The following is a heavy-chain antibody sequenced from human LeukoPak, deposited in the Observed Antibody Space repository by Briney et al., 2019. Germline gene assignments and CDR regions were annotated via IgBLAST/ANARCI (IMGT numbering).Heavy chain of an antibody. CDR1: GGTFSSYA. CDR2: IIPIFGTA. D-gene: IGHD4-23*01. CDR3: ARAGGYYYGMDV. J-gene: IGHJ6*02. Sequence: GSSVKVSCKASGGTFSSYAISWVRQAPGQGLEWMGGIIPIFGTANYAQKFQGRVTITADESTSTAYMELSSLRSDDTAVYYCARAGGYYYGMDVWGQGTTVTVSS. V-gene: IGHV1-69*01.